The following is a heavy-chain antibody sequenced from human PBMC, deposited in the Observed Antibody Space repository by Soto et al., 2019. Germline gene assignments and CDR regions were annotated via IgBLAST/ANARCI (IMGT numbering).Heavy chain of an antibody. CDR1: GFTVSNNY. CDR2: IHTDAST. V-gene: IGHV3-53*04. CDR3: ATHDYLYD. D-gene: IGHD2-8*01. Sequence: EVQLVESGGGLVQPGGSLRLSCAVSGFTVSNNYMTWLRQAPGKGLEWVSVIHTDASTYYADSVKGRFTISRHNSENTLYLQMNSLRPEDTAVYYCATHDYLYDWGQETLVTVSS. J-gene: IGHJ4*02.